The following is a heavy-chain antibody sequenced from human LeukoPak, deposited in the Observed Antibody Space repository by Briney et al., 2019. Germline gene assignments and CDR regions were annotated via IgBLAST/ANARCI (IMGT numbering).Heavy chain of an antibody. Sequence: GGSLRLSCAASGFTVSSNYMSWVRQAPGKGLEWVSVIYSGGSTYYADSVKGRFTISRDNSKNTLYLQMNSLRAEDTAVYYCAREPGDGSGSPMRGGFDYWGQGTLVTVSS. V-gene: IGHV3-53*01. D-gene: IGHD3-10*01. CDR2: IYSGGST. J-gene: IGHJ4*02. CDR3: AREPGDGSGSPMRGGFDY. CDR1: GFTVSSNY.